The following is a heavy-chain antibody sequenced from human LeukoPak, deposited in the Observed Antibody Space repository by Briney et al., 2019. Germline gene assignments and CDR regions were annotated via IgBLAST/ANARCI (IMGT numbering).Heavy chain of an antibody. CDR3: TWMATILTVDY. D-gene: IGHD5-12*01. CDR1: GLTFSDAW. Sequence: GGSLRLSCVLSGLTFSDAWMSWVRQAPGKGLEWVGRIRNDRITDYAAPVQGRFSISRDNSKNTFYLQMNSLRTEDTGMYSCTWMATILTVDYWGQGTLVTVSS. CDR2: IRNDRIT. V-gene: IGHV3-15*01. J-gene: IGHJ4*02.